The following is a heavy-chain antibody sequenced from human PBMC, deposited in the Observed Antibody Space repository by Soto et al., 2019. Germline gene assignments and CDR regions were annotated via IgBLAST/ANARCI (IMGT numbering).Heavy chain of an antibody. V-gene: IGHV4-34*01. J-gene: IGHJ6*02. CDR3: ARRNYFYALDV. Sequence: SETLSLTCAVSGGSFSGYYWGWVRQPPGKGLEWVGEINYSGSTNYNPSLKRRVTISVDTSKNQVSLKVTSVTAADTAMYYCARRNYFYALDVWGQGTPVTVYS. CDR1: GGSFSGYY. CDR2: INYSGST.